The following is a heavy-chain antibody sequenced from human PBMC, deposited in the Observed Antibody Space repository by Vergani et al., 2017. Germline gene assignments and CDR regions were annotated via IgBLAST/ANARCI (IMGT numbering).Heavy chain of an antibody. Sequence: QVQLFHSGAKGKKPGAPVKVSCKASGYTFTTYALHWVRQAPGKRLGWMGWINAGNGNTKYSQKFQGRVTITRDTSASTAYMELSSLRSEDTAVYYCARVPLWFGENDAFDIWGQGTMVTVSS. J-gene: IGHJ3*02. D-gene: IGHD3-10*01. V-gene: IGHV1-3*01. CDR1: GYTFTTYA. CDR2: INAGNGNT. CDR3: ARVPLWFGENDAFDI.